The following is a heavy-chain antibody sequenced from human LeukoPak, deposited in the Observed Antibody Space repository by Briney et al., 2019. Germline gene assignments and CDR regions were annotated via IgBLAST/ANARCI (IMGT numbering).Heavy chain of an antibody. CDR1: GGSFSGYY. V-gene: IGHV4-34*01. J-gene: IGHJ5*02. CDR2: INHSGST. Sequence: SSETLSPTCAVYGGSFSGYYWSWIRQPPGKGLEWIGEINHSGSTNYNPSLKSRVTISVDTSKNQFSLKLSSVTAADTAVYYCARVYYYGSGSYHNWFDPWGQGTLVTVSS. D-gene: IGHD3-10*01. CDR3: ARVYYYGSGSYHNWFDP.